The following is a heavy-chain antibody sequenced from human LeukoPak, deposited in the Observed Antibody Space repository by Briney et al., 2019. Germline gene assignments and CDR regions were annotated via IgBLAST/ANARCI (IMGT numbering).Heavy chain of an antibody. V-gene: IGHV3-7*01. J-gene: IGHJ4*02. CDR1: GFSFRDYW. D-gene: IGHD3-10*01. Sequence: GGSLRLSCAASGFSFRDYWMSWVRQAPGKGLEWVADIEPDGSGKTYVDSVKGRFTISRDNAQQSLYLQVDTLTAEDTAVYYCVTSWVRQERDFWGQGTLVTVSS. CDR2: IEPDGSGK. CDR3: VTSWVRQERDF.